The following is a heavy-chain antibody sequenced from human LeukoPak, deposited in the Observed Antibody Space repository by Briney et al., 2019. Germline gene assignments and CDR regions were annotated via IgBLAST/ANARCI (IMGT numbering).Heavy chain of an antibody. CDR1: GFTFSSYA. V-gene: IGHV3-23*01. J-gene: IGHJ6*02. D-gene: IGHD3-10*01. Sequence: GGSLRLSCAASGFTFSSYAMSWVRQAPGEGLEWVSAVTASAGNTYYADSVKGRFTISRDNSKNTLYLQVNSLRAEDTAVYCCAKGEYYGSGSTFKNGMDVWGQGTTVTVSS. CDR2: VTASAGNT. CDR3: AKGEYYGSGSTFKNGMDV.